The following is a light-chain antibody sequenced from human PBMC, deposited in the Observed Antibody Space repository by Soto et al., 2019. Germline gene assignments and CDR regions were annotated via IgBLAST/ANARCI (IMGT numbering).Light chain of an antibody. CDR2: GAT. J-gene: IGKJ5*01. CDR1: QSVGSSY. Sequence: EIVLTQSPGTLSLSPVEITTLSFRASQSVGSSYLAWYQHKPGQAPRLLIYGATSRATGIPDRFSGSGSGTDFTLTISRLEPEDFAVYFCQQYNYLITFGQGTRLEI. V-gene: IGKV3-20*01. CDR3: QQYNYLIT.